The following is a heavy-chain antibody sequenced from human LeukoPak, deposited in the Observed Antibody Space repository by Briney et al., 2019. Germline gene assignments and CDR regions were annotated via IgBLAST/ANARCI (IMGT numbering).Heavy chain of an antibody. CDR3: ASLSGWYYYYMDV. J-gene: IGHJ6*03. D-gene: IGHD6-19*01. V-gene: IGHV4-59*01. CDR2: IYYSGST. CDR1: GGSISSYY. Sequence: SETLSLTCTVSGGSISSYYWSWIRQPPGKGLEWIGYIYYSGSTNYNPSLKSRVTISVDTSKNQFSLKLSSVTAADTAVYYCASLSGWYYYYMDVWGKGTTVTVSS.